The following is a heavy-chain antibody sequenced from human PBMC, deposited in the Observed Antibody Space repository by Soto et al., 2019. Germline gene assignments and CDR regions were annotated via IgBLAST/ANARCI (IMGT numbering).Heavy chain of an antibody. CDR1: GGSISSSSYY. CDR2: IYYSGST. Sequence: SETLSLTCTVSGGSISSSSYYWGWIRQPPGKGLEWIGYIYYSGSTYYNPSLKSRVTISVDTSKNQFSLKLSSVTAADTAVYYCARGGVAAAAPPDYWGQGTLVTVSS. CDR3: ARGGVAAAAPPDY. V-gene: IGHV4-31*03. J-gene: IGHJ4*02. D-gene: IGHD6-13*01.